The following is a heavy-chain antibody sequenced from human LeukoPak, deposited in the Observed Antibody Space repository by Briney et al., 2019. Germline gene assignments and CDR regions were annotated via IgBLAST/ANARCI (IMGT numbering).Heavy chain of an antibody. D-gene: IGHD4-23*01. Sequence: PGGSLRLSCAASGFTFSNYGMHWVRQAPDKGLEWVAFARYDGINKYYADSAQGRFTVSRDNSKNTLYLQINSLRIEDTALYYCAKSYGGNFFDYWGQGTLVTVSS. J-gene: IGHJ4*02. CDR2: ARYDGINK. CDR1: GFTFSNYG. V-gene: IGHV3-30*02. CDR3: AKSYGGNFFDY.